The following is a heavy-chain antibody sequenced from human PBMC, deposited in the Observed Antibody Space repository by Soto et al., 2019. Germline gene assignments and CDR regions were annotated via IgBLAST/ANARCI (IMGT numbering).Heavy chain of an antibody. CDR2: ISGSGGST. J-gene: IGHJ6*02. Sequence: GGSLRLSCAASGFTFSSYAMSWVRQAPGKGLEWVSAISGSGGSTYYADSVKGRFTISRDNSKNTLYLQMNSLRAEDTAVYYCAKGSYGYSYGYCYYYGMDVWGQGTTVTVSS. CDR3: AKGSYGYSYGYCYYYGMDV. CDR1: GFTFSSYA. D-gene: IGHD5-18*01. V-gene: IGHV3-23*01.